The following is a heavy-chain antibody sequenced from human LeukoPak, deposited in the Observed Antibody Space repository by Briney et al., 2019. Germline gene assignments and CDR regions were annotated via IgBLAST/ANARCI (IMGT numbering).Heavy chain of an antibody. CDR3: ARDEWGAAAAN. CDR2: ISRSSSTI. Sequence: GGSLRLSCAASGFTFSTYSMGWVRQAPGKGLEWVSYISRSSSTIYYADSVKGRFTISRDNAENSLYLQMYSLRAEDTALYYCARDEWGAAAANWGQGTLVTVSS. D-gene: IGHD6-13*01. V-gene: IGHV3-48*01. J-gene: IGHJ4*02. CDR1: GFTFSTYS.